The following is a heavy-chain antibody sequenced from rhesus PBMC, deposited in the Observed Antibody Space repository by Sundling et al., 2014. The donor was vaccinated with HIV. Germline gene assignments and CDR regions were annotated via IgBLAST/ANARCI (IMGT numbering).Heavy chain of an antibody. CDR1: GFTFTTYA. Sequence: EVQLVESGGGLAKPGGSLRLSCAASGFTFTTYAIHWVRQAPGKGLEWVSAISGGGITYYADSVKGRFTISRDNSKNTVSLEMKSLRAEDTAVYYCANAQRVYYALDSWGQGVVVTVSS. CDR2: ISGGGIT. V-gene: IGHV3-103*01. J-gene: IGHJ6*01. CDR3: ANAQRVYYALDS.